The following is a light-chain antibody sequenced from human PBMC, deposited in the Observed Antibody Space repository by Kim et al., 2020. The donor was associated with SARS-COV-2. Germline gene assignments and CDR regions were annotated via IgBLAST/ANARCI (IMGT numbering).Light chain of an antibody. CDR1: SNNVGNQG. CDR2: RNN. V-gene: IGLV10-54*01. Sequence: QAGLTQPPSVSKGLRQTATLTCTGNSNNVGNQGAAWLQQHQGHPPNFLSFRNNDRPSGISEIFSASRSGNTASLTITGHQPEDEADYYCSAWDTSLKVWGFGGGTQLTVL. J-gene: IGLJ3*02. CDR3: SAWDTSLKVWG.